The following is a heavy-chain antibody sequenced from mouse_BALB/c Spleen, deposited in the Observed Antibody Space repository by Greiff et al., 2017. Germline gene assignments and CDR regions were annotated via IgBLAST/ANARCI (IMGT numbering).Heavy chain of an antibody. J-gene: IGHJ2*01. V-gene: IGHV5-6*01. Sequence: EVKLVESGGDLVKPGGSLKLSCAASGFTFSSYGMSWVRQTPDKRLEWVATISSGGSYTYYPDSVKGRFTISRDNAKNTLYLQMSSLKSEDTAMYYCTRDPFTTVVFDYWGQGTTLTVSS. CDR2: ISSGGSYT. D-gene: IGHD1-1*01. CDR1: GFTFSSYG. CDR3: TRDPFTTVVFDY.